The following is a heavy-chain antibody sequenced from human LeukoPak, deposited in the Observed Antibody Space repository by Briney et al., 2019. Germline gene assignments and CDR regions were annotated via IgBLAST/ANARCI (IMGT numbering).Heavy chain of an antibody. CDR1: GFTFSSYS. J-gene: IGHJ4*02. V-gene: IGHV3-21*01. Sequence: PGGSLRLSCAASGFTFSSYSMNWVRQAPGKGLEWVSSISSSSSYIYYADSVKGRFTISRANAKNSLYLQMNSLRAEDTAVYYCAREIAHSSGYSYYFDYWGRGTLVSVSS. D-gene: IGHD3-22*01. CDR2: ISSSSSYI. CDR3: AREIAHSSGYSYYFDY.